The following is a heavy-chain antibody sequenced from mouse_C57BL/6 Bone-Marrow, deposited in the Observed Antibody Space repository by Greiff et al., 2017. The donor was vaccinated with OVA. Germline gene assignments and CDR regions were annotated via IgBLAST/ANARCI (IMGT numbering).Heavy chain of an antibody. Sequence: VQLQQSGGGLVKPGGSLKLSCAASGFTFSDYGMHWVRQAPEKGLEWVAYISSGSSTIYYADTVKGRFTISRDNAKNTRFLQMTSLRSEDTAMYFWARGSNYNYAMDYWGQGTSVTVSS. CDR2: ISSGSSTI. J-gene: IGHJ4*01. CDR3: ARGSNYNYAMDY. D-gene: IGHD2-5*01. V-gene: IGHV5-17*01. CDR1: GFTFSDYG.